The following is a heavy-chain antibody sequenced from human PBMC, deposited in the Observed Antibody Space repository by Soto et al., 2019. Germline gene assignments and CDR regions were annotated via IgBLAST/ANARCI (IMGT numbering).Heavy chain of an antibody. CDR3: ARRSRSGQYYYGMDV. V-gene: IGHV5-10-1*01. J-gene: IGHJ6*02. D-gene: IGHD6-25*01. CDR2: IDPSDSYT. CDR1: GYSLTRYW. Sequence: PGEALKISCKGSGYSLTRYWINWVRQMPGKGLEWMGRIDPSDSYTNYSPSFQGHVTISADKSISTAYLQWSSLKASDTAMYYCARRSRSGQYYYGMDVWGQGTTVTVSS.